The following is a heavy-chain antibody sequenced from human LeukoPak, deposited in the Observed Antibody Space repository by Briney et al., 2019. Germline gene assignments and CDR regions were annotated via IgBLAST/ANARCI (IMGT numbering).Heavy chain of an antibody. CDR3: ARENDILTGYSKRSYYFDY. D-gene: IGHD3-9*01. CDR1: GGTFSSYA. J-gene: IGHJ4*02. CDR2: IIPIFGTA. V-gene: IGHV1-69*13. Sequence: GASVKVSCKASGGTFSSYAISWVRQAPGQGLEWMGGIIPIFGTANYAQKFQGRVTITADESTSTAYMELSSLRSEDTAVYYCARENDILTGYSKRSYYFDYWGQGTLVTVSS.